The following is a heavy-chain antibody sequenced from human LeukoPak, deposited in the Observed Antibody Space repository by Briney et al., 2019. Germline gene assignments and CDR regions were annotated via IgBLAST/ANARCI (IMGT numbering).Heavy chain of an antibody. CDR3: ARQGSMYYDFWSGYYSGAFDI. V-gene: IGHV4-34*01. CDR2: INHSGST. D-gene: IGHD3-3*01. J-gene: IGHJ3*02. CDR1: GGSFSGYY. Sequence: SETLSLTCAVYGGSFSGYYWSWIRQPPGKGLEWIGEINHSGSTNYNPSLKSRVTISVDTSKNQFSLKLSSVTAADTAVYYCARQGSMYYDFWSGYYSGAFDIWGRGTMVTVSS.